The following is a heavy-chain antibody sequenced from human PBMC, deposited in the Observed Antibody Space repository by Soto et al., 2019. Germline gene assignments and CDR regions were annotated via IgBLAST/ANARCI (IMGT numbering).Heavy chain of an antibody. CDR2: IYYSGST. J-gene: IGHJ4*02. V-gene: IGHV4-39*01. Sequence: SETLSLTCTVSGGSISSSSYYWGWIRQPPGKGLEWIGSIYYSGSTYYNPSLKSRVTISVDTSKNQFSLKLSSVTAADTAVYYCARHSVALIAVGYFDYWGQGTLVTVSS. CDR3: ARHSVALIAVGYFDY. CDR1: GGSISSSSYY. D-gene: IGHD6-19*01.